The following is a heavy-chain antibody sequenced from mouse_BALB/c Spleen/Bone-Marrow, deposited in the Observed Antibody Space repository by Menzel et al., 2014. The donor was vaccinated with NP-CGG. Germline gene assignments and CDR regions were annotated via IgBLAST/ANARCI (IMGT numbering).Heavy chain of an antibody. J-gene: IGHJ3*01. Sequence: DVKLVESGVGLVQPGDSLRLSCATSGFTFSDFYMEWVRQPPGKRLEWIAASRNKAKYYTTEYSASVKGRFIVVRDNSQSVRYLQMNALRAEDTAIYNCARDVGYGNYFVYWGQGTLVTVSA. V-gene: IGHV7-1*02. CDR3: ARDVGYGNYFVY. D-gene: IGHD2-10*02. CDR2: SRNKAKYYTT. CDR1: GFTFSDFY.